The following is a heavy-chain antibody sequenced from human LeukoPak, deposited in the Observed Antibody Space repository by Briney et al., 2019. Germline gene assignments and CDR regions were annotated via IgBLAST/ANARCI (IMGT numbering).Heavy chain of an antibody. V-gene: IGHV3-66*01. CDR1: GFTVSSKY. D-gene: IGHD5-24*01. J-gene: IGHJ4*02. CDR3: ARESSGWLQLFDY. CDR2: IYSGGST. Sequence: PGGSLTLSCAASGFTVSSKYMSWVRQAPGKGLEWVSVIYSGGSTYYADSVKGRFTISRDKSKNTVYLQMNSLRAEDTAVYYCARESSGWLQLFDYWGQGTLVTVSS.